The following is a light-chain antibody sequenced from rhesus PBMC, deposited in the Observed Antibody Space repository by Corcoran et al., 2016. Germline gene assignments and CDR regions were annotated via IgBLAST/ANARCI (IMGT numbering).Light chain of an antibody. V-gene: IGKV3-10*01. CDR2: GAS. Sequence: QVILTQSPATLSLSPGERATLSCRASQSVSSYLAWYQQKPGQAPRLLIYGASSRATGIPDRFSGSGSGTDFTLTISCLEPEDVGVYPCYQHSSGWTFGQGPKVEIK. CDR1: QSVSSY. CDR3: YQHSSGWT. J-gene: IGKJ1*01.